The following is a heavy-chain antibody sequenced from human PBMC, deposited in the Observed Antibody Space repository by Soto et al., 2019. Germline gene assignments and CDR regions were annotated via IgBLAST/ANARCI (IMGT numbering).Heavy chain of an antibody. J-gene: IGHJ4*02. CDR2: INHSGST. V-gene: IGHV4-34*01. CDR1: GGSFSGYY. CDR3: ARGNSVAGTRSTNDY. Sequence: QVQLQQWGAGLLKPSETLSLTCAVYGGSFSGYYWSWIRQPPGKGLEWIGEINHSGSTNYNPSLKSRVTISVDTSKNQFSLKLSSVTAADTAVYYCARGNSVAGTRSTNDYWGQGTLVTVSS. D-gene: IGHD6-19*01.